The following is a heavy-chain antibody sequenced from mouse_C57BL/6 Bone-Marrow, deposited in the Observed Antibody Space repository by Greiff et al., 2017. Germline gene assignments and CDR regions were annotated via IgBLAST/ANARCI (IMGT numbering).Heavy chain of an antibody. CDR2: ISSGGSYT. D-gene: IGHD2-3*01. J-gene: IGHJ1*03. V-gene: IGHV5-6*01. Sequence: VQLKESGGDLVKPGGSLKLSCAASGFTFSSYGMSWVRQTPDKRLEWVATISSGGSYTYYPDSVKGRFTISRDNAKNTLYLQMSSLKSEDTAMYYCARHSRWLLRWYFDVWGTGTTVTVSS. CDR3: ARHSRWLLRWYFDV. CDR1: GFTFSSYG.